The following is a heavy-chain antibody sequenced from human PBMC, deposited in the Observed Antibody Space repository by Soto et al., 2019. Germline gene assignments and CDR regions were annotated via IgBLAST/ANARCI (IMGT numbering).Heavy chain of an antibody. CDR2: MYYSGST. D-gene: IGHD3-10*02. Sequence: PGKGLEWIGSMYYSGSTYYNPSLKSRVTISVDTSKNQFSLKLSSVTAADTAIFFFQAEDGIRDVRSVSAFLLNRSSDL. V-gene: IGHV4-39*01. J-gene: IGHJ2*01. CDR3: QAEDGIRDVRSVSAFLLNRSSDL.